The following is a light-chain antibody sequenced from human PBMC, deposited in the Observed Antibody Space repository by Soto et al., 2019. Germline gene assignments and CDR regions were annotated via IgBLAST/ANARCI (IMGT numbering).Light chain of an antibody. CDR2: DVS. V-gene: IGLV2-14*01. CDR3: TSYTSSNTYV. CDR1: SSDVGGYNY. J-gene: IGLJ1*01. Sequence: QSVLTQPASVSGSPGQSITISCTGTSSDVGGYNYVSWYQQHPGKAPKLMIYDVSNRPSGISNRFSGSKSGITASLTISGLLPEDEADYYCTSYTSSNTYVLGTGTKVTVL.